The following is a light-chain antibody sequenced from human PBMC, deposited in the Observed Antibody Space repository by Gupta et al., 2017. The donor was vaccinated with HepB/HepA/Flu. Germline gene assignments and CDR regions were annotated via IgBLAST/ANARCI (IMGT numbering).Light chain of an antibody. CDR1: QNIDHF. CDR3: QQSYSVPWT. V-gene: IGKV1-39*01. Sequence: DIQMTQSPSSLSASIGDRVTITCRASQNIDHFFNWYQQKPGKAPNLLIYATSTLQSGVPSRFSGAGSGTDFTLTISSLQPEDFATYYCQQSYSVPWTFDQGTQVEIK. CDR2: ATS. J-gene: IGKJ1*01.